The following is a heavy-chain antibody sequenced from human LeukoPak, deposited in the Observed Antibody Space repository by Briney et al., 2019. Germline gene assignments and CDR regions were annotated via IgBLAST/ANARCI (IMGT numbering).Heavy chain of an antibody. CDR3: AREGRWHIVVVTAPSDAFDI. J-gene: IGHJ3*02. D-gene: IGHD2-21*02. CDR1: GYTFTSYY. CDR2: INPSGGST. V-gene: IGHV1-46*01. Sequence: ASVKVSCKASGYTFTSYYMHWVRQAPGQGLEWMGIINPSGGSTSYAQKFQGRVTMTRDTSTGTVYMERSSLRSEDTAVYYCAREGRWHIVVVTAPSDAFDIWGQGTMVTVSS.